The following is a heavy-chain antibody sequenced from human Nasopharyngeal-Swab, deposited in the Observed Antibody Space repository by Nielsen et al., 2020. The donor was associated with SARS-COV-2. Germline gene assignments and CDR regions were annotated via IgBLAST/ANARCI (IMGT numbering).Heavy chain of an antibody. CDR2: IDPSDSYT. Sequence: KVSCKGSGYSFTSYWTSWVRQTPGKGLEWMGRIDPSDSYTNYSPSFQGHVTISADKSISTAYLQWSSLKASDTAMYYCARRVTYYYGSGSSDYGMDVWGQGTTVTVSS. CDR1: GYSFTSYW. V-gene: IGHV5-10-1*01. D-gene: IGHD3-10*01. CDR3: ARRVTYYYGSGSSDYGMDV. J-gene: IGHJ6*02.